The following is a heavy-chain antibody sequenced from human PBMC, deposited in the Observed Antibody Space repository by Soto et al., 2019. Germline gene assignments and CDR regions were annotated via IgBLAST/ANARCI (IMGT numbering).Heavy chain of an antibody. J-gene: IGHJ5*02. Sequence: GASVKVSCKASGYSFTGYYMHWVRQAPGEGLEWMGWINPNSGGTKYAQKFQGRFTISRDDSRKTLYLEMNSLRVDDTGVYYCVRDDSFRDSSAPWGQGTLVTVSS. D-gene: IGHD3-22*01. CDR1: GYSFTGYY. V-gene: IGHV1-2*02. CDR3: VRDDSFRDSSAP. CDR2: INPNSGGT.